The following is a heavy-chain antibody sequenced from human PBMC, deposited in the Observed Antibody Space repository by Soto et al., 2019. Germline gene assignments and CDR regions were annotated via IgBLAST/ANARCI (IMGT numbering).Heavy chain of an antibody. CDR3: ARTAVAGAPFRLYYFDF. CDR2: ISAYNGNT. CDR1: GYTFTSYG. D-gene: IGHD6-19*01. J-gene: IGHJ4*02. Sequence: VASVKVSCKASGYTFTSYGSSWVRQAPGQGLEWMGWISAYNGNTYYAQKLQGRVTMTTDTSTSTAYMELRSLRSDDTAVYYCARTAVAGAPFRLYYFDFWGQGTLVTVS. V-gene: IGHV1-18*04.